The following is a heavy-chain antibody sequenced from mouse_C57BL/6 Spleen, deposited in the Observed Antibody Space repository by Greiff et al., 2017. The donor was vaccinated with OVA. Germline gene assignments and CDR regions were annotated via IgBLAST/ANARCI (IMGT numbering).Heavy chain of an antibody. J-gene: IGHJ4*01. CDR1: GYTFTDYE. CDR2: IDPETGGT. D-gene: IGHD1-1*01. Sequence: QVQLKQSGAELVRPGASVTLSCKASGYTFTDYEMHWVKQTPVHGLEWIGAIDPETGGTAYNQKFKGKAILTADKSSSTAYMELRSLTSEDSAVYYCTRDCGSTHGAMDYWGQGTSVTVSS. CDR3: TRDCGSTHGAMDY. V-gene: IGHV1-15*01.